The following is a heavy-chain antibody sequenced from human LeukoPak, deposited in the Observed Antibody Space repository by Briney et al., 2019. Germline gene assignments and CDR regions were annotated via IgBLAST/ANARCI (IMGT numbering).Heavy chain of an antibody. Sequence: PGGSLRLSCAASGFTFSSYAMHWVRQAPGKGLEWVAVISYDGSNKYYADSVKGRFTVSRDNSKNTLYLQMNSLRAEDTAVYYCAKDLGIAAAAIDAFDIWGQGTMVTVSS. J-gene: IGHJ3*02. D-gene: IGHD6-13*01. CDR2: ISYDGSNK. V-gene: IGHV3-30*07. CDR1: GFTFSSYA. CDR3: AKDLGIAAAAIDAFDI.